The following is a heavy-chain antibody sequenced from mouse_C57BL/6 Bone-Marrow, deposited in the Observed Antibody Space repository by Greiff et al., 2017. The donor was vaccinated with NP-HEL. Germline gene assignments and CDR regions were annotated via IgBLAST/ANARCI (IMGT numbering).Heavy chain of an antibody. V-gene: IGHV1-19*01. CDR2: INPYNGGT. D-gene: IGHD2-4*01. CDR3: ARGGLRDGYYYAMDY. Sequence: VQLKQSGPVLVKPGASVKMSCKASGYTFTDYYMNWVKQSHGKSLEWIGVINPYNGGTSYNQKFKGKATLTVDKSSSTAYMELNSLTSEDSAVYYCARGGLRDGYYYAMDYWGQGTSVTVSS. CDR1: GYTFTDYY. J-gene: IGHJ4*01.